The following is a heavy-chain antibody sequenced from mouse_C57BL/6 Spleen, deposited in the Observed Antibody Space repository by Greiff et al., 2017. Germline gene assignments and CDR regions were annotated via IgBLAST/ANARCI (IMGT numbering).Heavy chain of an antibody. CDR2: SRNKANDYTT. CDR3: ARNDLYAMDY. Sequence: EVKLVESGGGLVQSGRSLRLSCATSGFTFSDFYMEWVRQAPGKGLEWIAASRNKANDYTTEYSASVKGRVIVSRDTSHSSLYLQMNAMRAEDTAIFYCARNDLYAMDYWGQGTSVTVSS. J-gene: IGHJ4*01. V-gene: IGHV7-1*01. CDR1: GFTFSDFY.